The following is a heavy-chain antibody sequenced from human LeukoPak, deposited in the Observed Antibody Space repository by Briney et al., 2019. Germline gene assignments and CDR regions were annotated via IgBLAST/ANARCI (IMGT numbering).Heavy chain of an antibody. Sequence: LVKVSCKASGGTFSSYAISWVRQAPGQGLEWMGGIIPIFGTANYAQKFQGRVTITADESTSTAYMELSSLRSEDTAVYYCARNNYCSSTSCYSRGAFDIWGQGTMVTVSS. V-gene: IGHV1-69*13. CDR1: GGTFSSYA. J-gene: IGHJ3*02. CDR3: ARNNYCSSTSCYSRGAFDI. CDR2: IIPIFGTA. D-gene: IGHD2-2*02.